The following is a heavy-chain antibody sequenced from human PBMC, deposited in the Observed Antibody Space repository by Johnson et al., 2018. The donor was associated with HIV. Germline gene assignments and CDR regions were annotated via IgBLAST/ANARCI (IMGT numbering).Heavy chain of an antibody. CDR2: INWNGGST. Sequence: VQLVESGGGLIQPGGSLRLSCAASGFTFSDYYMSWVRQAPGKGLEWVSGINWNGGSTGYADSVKGRFTISRDNAKNSLSLQMNSLKAEDTAVYFCVRDAFDYRDASGRFGGAGFDIWGQGTVVTVSS. CDR1: GFTFSDYY. V-gene: IGHV3-20*04. CDR3: VRDAFDYRDASGRFGGAGFDI. J-gene: IGHJ3*02. D-gene: IGHD3-16*01.